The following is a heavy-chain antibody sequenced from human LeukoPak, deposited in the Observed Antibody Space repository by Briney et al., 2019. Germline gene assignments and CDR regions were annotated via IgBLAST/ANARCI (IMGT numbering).Heavy chain of an antibody. Sequence: SVKVSCKASGGTFSSYAISWVRQAPGQGLEWMGRIIPIFGIANYAQKFQGRVTITADKSTSTAYMELSSLRSEDTAVYYCARPTETYYDILTGDSYGMDVWGQGTTVTISS. D-gene: IGHD3-9*01. CDR3: ARPTETYYDILTGDSYGMDV. V-gene: IGHV1-69*04. CDR1: GGTFSSYA. J-gene: IGHJ6*02. CDR2: IIPIFGIA.